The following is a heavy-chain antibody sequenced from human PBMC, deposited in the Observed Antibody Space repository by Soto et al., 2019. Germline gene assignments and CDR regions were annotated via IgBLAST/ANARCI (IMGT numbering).Heavy chain of an antibody. D-gene: IGHD6-13*01. Sequence: SETLSLTCSVSGGSVSSDSYYWSWIRQPPGKGLEWIGYLFYSGSTDHNPSLKSRVTISVDTSRNQFSLKLSSVTAADTAVYYCARERSSSWYYFDYWGQGTLVTVSS. CDR1: GGSVSSDSYY. J-gene: IGHJ4*02. CDR2: LFYSGST. CDR3: ARERSSSWYYFDY. V-gene: IGHV4-61*01.